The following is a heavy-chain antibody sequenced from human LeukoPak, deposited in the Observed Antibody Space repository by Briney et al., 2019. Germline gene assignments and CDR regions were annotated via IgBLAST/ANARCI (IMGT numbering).Heavy chain of an antibody. CDR2: ISGSGGST. CDR1: GFTFSSYA. CDR3: AKAENYGSGSYYRSRHFDY. V-gene: IGHV3-23*01. Sequence: GGSLRLSCAASGFTFSSYAMSWVRQAPGKGLEWVSAISGSGGSTYYADSVKGRFTISRDNSKNTLYLQMNSLRAEDTAVYYCAKAENYGSGSYYRSRHFDYWGQGTLVTVSS. D-gene: IGHD3-10*01. J-gene: IGHJ4*02.